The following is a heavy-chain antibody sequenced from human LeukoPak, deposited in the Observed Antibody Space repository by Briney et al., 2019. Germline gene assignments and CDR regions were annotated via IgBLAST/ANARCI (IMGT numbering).Heavy chain of an antibody. CDR3: ARVRYDFWGVCVGAFDI. D-gene: IGHD3-3*01. CDR2: IYTSGST. Sequence: SETLSLTCTVSGGSISSGSYYWSWIRQPAGKGLEWIGRIYTSGSTNYNPSLKSRVTISVDTSKNQFSLKLSSVTAAYTAVYYCARVRYDFWGVCVGAFDIWGQGTMVTVSS. J-gene: IGHJ3*02. V-gene: IGHV4-61*02. CDR1: GGSISSGSYY.